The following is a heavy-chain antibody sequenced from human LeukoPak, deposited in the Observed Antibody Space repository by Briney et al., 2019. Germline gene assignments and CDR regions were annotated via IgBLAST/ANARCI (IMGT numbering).Heavy chain of an antibody. J-gene: IGHJ4*02. Sequence: GGSLRLSCAASGFTFSSYGMHWVRQAPGKGLEWVAVISYDGSNTYYADSVKGRFTISRDNSKNTLYLQMNSLRAEDTALYYCAKDPFSGRSSGCHGIDYWGQGTLVTVSS. CDR3: AKDPFSGRSSGCHGIDY. V-gene: IGHV3-30*18. D-gene: IGHD6-19*01. CDR2: ISYDGSNT. CDR1: GFTFSSYG.